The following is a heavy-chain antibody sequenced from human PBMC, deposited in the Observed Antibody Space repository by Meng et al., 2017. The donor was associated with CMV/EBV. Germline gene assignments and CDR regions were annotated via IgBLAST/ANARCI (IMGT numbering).Heavy chain of an antibody. J-gene: IGHJ4*02. CDR1: EFTFSSFG. CDR3: ARDSFPAGNSSGYYFGYMDY. CDR2: IRYDGSNK. V-gene: IGHV3-30*02. Sequence: GESLKISCAASEFTFSSFGMHWVRQPPGKGLEWVAFIRYDGSNKKYGDSVKGRFTISRDNSKNTLYLQMNSLRAEDTAVYYCARDSFPAGNSSGYYFGYMDYWGQGTLVTVSS. D-gene: IGHD3-22*01.